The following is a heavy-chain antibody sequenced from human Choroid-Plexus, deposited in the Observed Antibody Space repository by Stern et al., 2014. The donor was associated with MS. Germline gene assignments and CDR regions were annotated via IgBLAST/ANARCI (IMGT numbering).Heavy chain of an antibody. Sequence: VHLVESGGGVVQPGRPLRLSCVASGFTFGSCAMHWVRQAPGKGLEWVAGVSDGGSKKYSADSVKGRFTISRDNSQNTLYLQMSSRRPEDTVVYYCAKDRQYLTYFFDHWGQGSLVTVSS. CDR1: GFTFGSCA. D-gene: IGHD2/OR15-2a*01. J-gene: IGHJ5*02. CDR2: VSDGGSKK. V-gene: IGHV3-30*18. CDR3: AKDRQYLTYFFDH.